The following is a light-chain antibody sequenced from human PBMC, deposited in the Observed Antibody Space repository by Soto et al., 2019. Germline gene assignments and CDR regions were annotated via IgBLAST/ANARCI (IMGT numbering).Light chain of an antibody. J-gene: IGKJ4*01. CDR2: YAS. CDR1: QSVNTY. V-gene: IGKV3-11*01. CDR3: QQRYSGTLP. Sequence: EIVLTQSPATLSLSPGGRATLSCRASQSVNTYLSWYQQKLGQAPTLLIYYASTRATGIPARFSGSGSGTDFTLTISSLEPEDFGVYYCQQRYSGTLPFGGGTKVEIK.